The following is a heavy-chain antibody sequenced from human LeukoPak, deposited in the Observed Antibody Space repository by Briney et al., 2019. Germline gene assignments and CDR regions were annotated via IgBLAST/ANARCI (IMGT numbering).Heavy chain of an antibody. Sequence: PGGSLRLSCVASGFTFSSFAMSCVRQAPGKGLEWVSTISGSGGTTNYADSVKGRFTFSRDNSRNMVHLQMNSLRSEDTAVYYCAKDLPDYGDYIEGYWGQGTLVTVSS. CDR1: GFTFSSFA. J-gene: IGHJ4*02. CDR2: ISGSGGTT. CDR3: AKDLPDYGDYIEGY. V-gene: IGHV3-23*01. D-gene: IGHD4-17*01.